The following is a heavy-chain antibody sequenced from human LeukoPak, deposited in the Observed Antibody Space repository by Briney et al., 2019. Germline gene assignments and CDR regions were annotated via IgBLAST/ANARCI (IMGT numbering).Heavy chain of an antibody. V-gene: IGHV1-46*01. Sequence: ASVKVSCKASGYTFTSYYVHWVRQAPGQGLEWMGIINPSGGSTSYAQKFQGRVTMTRDMSTSTVYMELSSLRSEDTAVYYCARATVGANVAFDIWGQGTMVTVSS. D-gene: IGHD1-26*01. CDR1: GYTFTSYY. CDR2: INPSGGST. CDR3: ARATVGANVAFDI. J-gene: IGHJ3*02.